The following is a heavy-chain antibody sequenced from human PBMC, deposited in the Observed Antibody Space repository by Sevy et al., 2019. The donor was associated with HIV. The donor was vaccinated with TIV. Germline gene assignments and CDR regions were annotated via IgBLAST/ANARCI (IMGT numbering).Heavy chain of an antibody. V-gene: IGHV1-46*01. CDR2: INPSGGSK. CDR3: ARVAEGYYGSGSTEYYYGMDV. D-gene: IGHD3-10*01. CDR1: GYTFTSYY. Sequence: ASVKVSCKASGYTFTSYYMHWVRQAPGQGLEWMGIINPSGGSKSYAQKFQGRVTMTRDTSTSTVYMEMSSLRSEDTAVYYCARVAEGYYGSGSTEYYYGMDVWGQGTTVTVSS. J-gene: IGHJ6*02.